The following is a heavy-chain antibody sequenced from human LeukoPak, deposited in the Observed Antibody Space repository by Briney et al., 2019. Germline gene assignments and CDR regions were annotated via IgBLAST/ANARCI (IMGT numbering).Heavy chain of an antibody. D-gene: IGHD2/OR15-2a*01. CDR2: ISGSGGST. V-gene: IGHV3-23*01. CDR1: GFTFSSYA. J-gene: IGHJ3*02. CDR3: AKVLLSRIAGLGDAFDI. Sequence: GGSLRLSCAASGFTFSSYAMSWVRQAPGKRLEWVSAISGSGGSTYYADSVKGRFTISRDNSKNTLYLQMNSLRAEDTAVYYCAKVLLSRIAGLGDAFDIWGQGTMVTVSS.